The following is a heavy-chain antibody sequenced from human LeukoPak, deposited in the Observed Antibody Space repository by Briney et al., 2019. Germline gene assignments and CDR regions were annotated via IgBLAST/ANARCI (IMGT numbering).Heavy chain of an antibody. CDR1: GGTFSSYA. Sequence: ASVKVSCKASGGTFSSYAISWVRQAPGQRLEWMGWINAGNGNTKYSQEFQGRVTITRDTSASTAYMELSSLRSEDMAVYYCARGHYDFWSGYLGYFDYWGQGTLVTVSS. CDR3: ARGHYDFWSGYLGYFDY. J-gene: IGHJ4*02. CDR2: INAGNGNT. V-gene: IGHV1-3*03. D-gene: IGHD3-3*01.